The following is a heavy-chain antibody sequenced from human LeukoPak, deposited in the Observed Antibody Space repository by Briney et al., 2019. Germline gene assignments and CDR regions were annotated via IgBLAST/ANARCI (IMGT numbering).Heavy chain of an antibody. V-gene: IGHV3-21*01. CDR3: ARDLRSSLSVFDY. J-gene: IGHJ4*02. CDR1: GFTFRSYS. D-gene: IGHD1-26*01. CDR2: ISSSSSYI. Sequence: GGSLRLSCAASGFTFRSYSMNWVRQAPGKGLEWVSSISSSSSYIYYADSVKGRFTISRDNAKNSLYLQMNSLRAEDTAVYYCARDLRSSLSVFDYWGQGTLVTVSS.